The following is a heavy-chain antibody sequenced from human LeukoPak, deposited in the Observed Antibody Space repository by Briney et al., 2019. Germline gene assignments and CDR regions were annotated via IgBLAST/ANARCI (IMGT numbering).Heavy chain of an antibody. D-gene: IGHD3-16*01. Sequence: GGSLRLSCAASGFTVSSNYMSWVRQAPGKGLEWVSVIYSGGSTYYADSVKGRFTISRHNSKSTLYLQMNSLRAEDTAVYYCARGGSTLWDAFEIWGQGTMVTVSS. V-gene: IGHV3-53*04. CDR2: IYSGGST. CDR1: GFTVSSNY. CDR3: ARGGSTLWDAFEI. J-gene: IGHJ3*02.